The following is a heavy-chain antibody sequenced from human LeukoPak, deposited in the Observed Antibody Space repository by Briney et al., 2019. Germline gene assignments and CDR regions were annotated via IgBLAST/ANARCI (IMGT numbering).Heavy chain of an antibody. Sequence: ASVKVSCKASGYTFSNYAIHWVRQAPGQRFEWMGWINAGNGHTKYSQNFQGRVTITADESTSTAYMELSSLRSEDTAVYYCARGPYPYYYDSTGSFDYWGQGTLVTVSS. CDR2: INAGNGHT. D-gene: IGHD3-22*01. J-gene: IGHJ4*02. CDR3: ARGPYPYYYDSTGSFDY. CDR1: GYTFSNYA. V-gene: IGHV1-3*01.